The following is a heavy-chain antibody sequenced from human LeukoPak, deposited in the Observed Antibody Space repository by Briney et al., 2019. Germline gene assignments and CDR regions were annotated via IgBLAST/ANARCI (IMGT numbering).Heavy chain of an antibody. V-gene: IGHV3-23*01. J-gene: IGHJ3*02. CDR1: GFTFSSYA. CDR2: ISGSGGDR. CDR3: ARGGKAAAADVLDI. D-gene: IGHD6-13*01. Sequence: QPGGSLRLSCAGSGFTFSSYAMSWVRQAPGKGLEWVSAISGSGGDRYYADSVKGRFTISRDNAKNSLYLQMNSLRPGDTAVYYCARGGKAAAADVLDIWGQGTMVTVSS.